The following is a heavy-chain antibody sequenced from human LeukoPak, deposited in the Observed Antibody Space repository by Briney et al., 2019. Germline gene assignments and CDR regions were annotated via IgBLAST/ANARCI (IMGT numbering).Heavy chain of an antibody. Sequence: GGSLRLSCAASGSTFSSYAMSWVRQAPGKGLEWVSSISSSSSYIYYADSVKGRFTISRDNAKNSLYLQMNSLRAEDTAVYYCARSVRSGSFEYGMDVWGQGTTVTVSS. CDR1: GSTFSSYA. CDR2: ISSSSSYI. CDR3: ARSVRSGSFEYGMDV. V-gene: IGHV3-21*01. J-gene: IGHJ6*02. D-gene: IGHD3-10*01.